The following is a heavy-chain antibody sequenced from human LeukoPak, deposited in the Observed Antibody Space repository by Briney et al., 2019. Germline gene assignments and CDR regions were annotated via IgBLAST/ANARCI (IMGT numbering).Heavy chain of an antibody. Sequence: GGSLRLSCAVSGFTLSAYWTHSVRHAPGNGLVWVSRMNTDGISTLYADSVKGRFTTSRDNAKNTLYLQMNSLRAEDTAVYYCAREHYDILSRRGMDVWGKGTTVTVSS. J-gene: IGHJ6*04. CDR1: GFTLSAYW. CDR3: AREHYDILSRRGMDV. CDR2: MNTDGIST. D-gene: IGHD3-9*01. V-gene: IGHV3-74*03.